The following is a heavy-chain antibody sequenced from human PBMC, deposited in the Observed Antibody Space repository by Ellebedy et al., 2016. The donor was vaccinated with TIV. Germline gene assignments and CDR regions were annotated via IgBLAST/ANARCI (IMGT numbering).Heavy chain of an antibody. J-gene: IGHJ4*02. CDR1: GFTFSSYS. CDR3: ARMAYGSGMGGGSLDY. D-gene: IGHD3-10*01. V-gene: IGHV3-30*03. Sequence: GESLKISXAASGFTFSSYSMNWVRQAPGKGLEWVALISYDGTNKDYADSVKGRFTISRDSSKNTLYLQMNNLGPEDTAVYYCARMAYGSGMGGGSLDYWGQGTLVTVSS. CDR2: ISYDGTNK.